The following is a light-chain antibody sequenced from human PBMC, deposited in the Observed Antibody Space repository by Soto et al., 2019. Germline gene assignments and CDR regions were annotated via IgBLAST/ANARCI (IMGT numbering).Light chain of an antibody. CDR3: QHYDNWPPVN. CDR2: GAS. J-gene: IGKJ5*01. Sequence: EIVLTQSPATLSLSLGEIATLSCSASQSVRSYLAWYQQKPGQAPRLLIYGASTRATGIPARFSGSGSGTDFTLTISSLQSEDFAIYYCQHYDNWPPVNCGQGTRREIK. CDR1: QSVRSY. V-gene: IGKV3-15*01.